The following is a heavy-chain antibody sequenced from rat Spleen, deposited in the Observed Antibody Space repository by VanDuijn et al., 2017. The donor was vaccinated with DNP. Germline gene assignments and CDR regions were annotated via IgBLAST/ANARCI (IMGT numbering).Heavy chain of an antibody. D-gene: IGHD3-1*01. V-gene: IGHV5-25*01. CDR1: GFTFSNYY. CDR2: ISPRGSRT. J-gene: IGHJ1*01. Sequence: EVQLVESGGGLVQPGGSLKLSCAASGFTFSNYYMAWVRQAPRKGLEWVAAISPRGSRTYYPDSMKGRFTISRDDAKSSLYLQMNSLKSEDTATYYCARGSTSIYWYFDFWGPGTMVTVSS. CDR3: ARGSTSIYWYFDF.